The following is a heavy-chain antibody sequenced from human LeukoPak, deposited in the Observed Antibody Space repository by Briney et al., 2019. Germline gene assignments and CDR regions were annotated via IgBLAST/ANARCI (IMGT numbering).Heavy chain of an antibody. J-gene: IGHJ6*02. CDR3: ARDQSIAAAGTTYYYYGMDV. V-gene: IGHV4-39*07. CDR2: IYYSGST. Sequence: GSLRLSCAASGFTFSSYGIHWVRQPPGKGLEWIGSIYYSGSTYYNPSLKSRVTISVDTSKNQFSLKLSSVTAADTAVYYCARDQSIAAAGTTYYYYGMDVWGQGTTVTVSS. CDR1: GFTFSSYG. D-gene: IGHD6-13*01.